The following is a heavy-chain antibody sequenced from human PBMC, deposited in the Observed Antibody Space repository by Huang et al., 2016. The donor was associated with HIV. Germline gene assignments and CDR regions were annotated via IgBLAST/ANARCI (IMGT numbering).Heavy chain of an antibody. CDR2: ISPSYGDT. D-gene: IGHD4-17*01. Sequence: QVQLVQSGAEVKKPGASVKVSCRASGYTFISYGITWVRQAPGQGLEWMGWISPSYGDTNYAQQFQGRVTMTTDTSTNEVYMEVRSLRSDDTAVYYCARDLGTTVVPDGMDVWGQGTTVTVSS. CDR3: ARDLGTTVVPDGMDV. J-gene: IGHJ6*02. V-gene: IGHV1-18*04. CDR1: GYTFISYG.